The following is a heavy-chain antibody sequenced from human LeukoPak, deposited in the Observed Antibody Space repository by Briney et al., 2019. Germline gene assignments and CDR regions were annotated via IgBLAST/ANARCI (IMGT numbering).Heavy chain of an antibody. Sequence: SETLSLTCTASGGSISSYYWSWIRQPPGKGLEWIGYIYYSGSTNYNPSLKSRVTISVDTSNNQFSLKLSSVTAADTAVYYCARAGPIVGATIVYYYGMDVWGQGTTVTVSS. CDR3: ARAGPIVGATIVYYYGMDV. CDR1: GGSISSYY. J-gene: IGHJ6*02. D-gene: IGHD1-26*01. CDR2: IYYSGST. V-gene: IGHV4-59*01.